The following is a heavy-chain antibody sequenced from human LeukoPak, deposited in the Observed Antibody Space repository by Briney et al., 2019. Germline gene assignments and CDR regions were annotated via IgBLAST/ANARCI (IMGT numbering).Heavy chain of an antibody. D-gene: IGHD5/OR15-5a*01. CDR3: ARRRYSVYDFDY. J-gene: IGHJ4*02. CDR2: IWSDGSNK. CDR1: GFTFSTYG. V-gene: IGHV3-33*01. Sequence: SGGSLRLPCAASGFTFSTYGMHWVRQAPGKGLEWVAVIWSDGSNKYYADSVKGRFTISRDNSKNTLYLQMNSLRAEDTAVYYCARRRYSVYDFDYWGQGTLVTVSS.